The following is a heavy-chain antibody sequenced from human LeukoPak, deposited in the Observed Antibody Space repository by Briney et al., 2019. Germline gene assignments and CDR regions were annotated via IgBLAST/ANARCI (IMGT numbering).Heavy chain of an antibody. V-gene: IGHV4-34*01. Sequence: PSETLSLTCAVYGGSFSDYYWSWIRQPPGKGLEWIGEINHSGSTNYNPSLKSRVTISLDTSKNQFSLKLSSVTAADTAVYYCTRSLGVVIHGGMDVWGQGTTVTVSS. CDR3: TRSLGVVIHGGMDV. CDR2: INHSGST. D-gene: IGHD3-3*01. J-gene: IGHJ6*02. CDR1: GGSFSDYY.